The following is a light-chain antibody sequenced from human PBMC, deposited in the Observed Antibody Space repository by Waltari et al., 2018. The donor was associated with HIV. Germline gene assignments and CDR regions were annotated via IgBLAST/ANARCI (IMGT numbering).Light chain of an antibody. CDR1: QGIRSY. Sequence: DIQLIQSPSFLSASVGDRVTMTCRASQGIRSYLAWYQQKPGNAPNLLIYAASTLQSGVPSRFSGSGSGTEFTLTISSLQPEDFATYSCQQLNEYPWTFGQGTKVEMK. CDR2: AAS. V-gene: IGKV1-9*01. J-gene: IGKJ1*01. CDR3: QQLNEYPWT.